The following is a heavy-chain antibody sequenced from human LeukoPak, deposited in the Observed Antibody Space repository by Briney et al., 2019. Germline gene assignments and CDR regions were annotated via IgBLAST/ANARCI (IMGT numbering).Heavy chain of an antibody. Sequence: PGGSLRLSCAASGFAFYNYALNWVRQAPGKGREWGSAITGVGGTTYYADSVKGRFTISRDNTKNTLYLQMNSLSAEETSVYYCAKSSNFWSGYSDSWGQGTLVSVSS. CDR3: AKSSNFWSGYSDS. V-gene: IGHV3-23*01. D-gene: IGHD3-3*01. CDR2: ITGVGGTT. J-gene: IGHJ4*02. CDR1: GFAFYNYA.